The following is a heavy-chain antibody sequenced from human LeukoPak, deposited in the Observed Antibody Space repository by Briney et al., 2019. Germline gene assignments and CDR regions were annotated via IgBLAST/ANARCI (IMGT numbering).Heavy chain of an antibody. V-gene: IGHV3-23*01. CDR3: ARVHWYQLPLWVDY. J-gene: IGHJ4*02. D-gene: IGHD2-2*01. CDR1: GFTFSTYG. Sequence: QPGGSLRLSCAASGFTFSTYGMSWVRQAPGKGLEWVSPISNSGGGTFYADSVKGRFTISRDNSKNTLYLQMNSLRAEDTAVYYCARVHWYQLPLWVDYWGQGTLVTVSS. CDR2: ISNSGGGT.